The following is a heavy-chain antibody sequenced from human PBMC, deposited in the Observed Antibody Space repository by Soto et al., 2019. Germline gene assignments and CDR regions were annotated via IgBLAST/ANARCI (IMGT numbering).Heavy chain of an antibody. CDR3: ARDPSAAGNP. CDR1: GFTFSSYA. D-gene: IGHD6-13*01. V-gene: IGHV3-30-3*01. CDR2: ISYDGSNK. J-gene: IGHJ5*02. Sequence: QVQLVESGGGVVQPGRSLRLSCAASGFTFSSYAMHWVRQAPGEGLEWVAVISYDGSNKYYADSVKGRFTISRDNSKNTLYLQMNSLRAEDTAVYYCARDPSAAGNPWGQGTLVTVSS.